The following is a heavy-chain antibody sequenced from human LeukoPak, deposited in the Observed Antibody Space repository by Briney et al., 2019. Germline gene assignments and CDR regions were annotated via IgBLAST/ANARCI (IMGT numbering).Heavy chain of an antibody. V-gene: IGHV5-51*01. J-gene: IGHJ4*02. D-gene: IGHD2-2*01. CDR3: ARFSVVVPAAMPSN. CDR2: IYPGDSHT. CDR1: GYNFTNYW. Sequence: GEPLKISCKGSGYNFTNYWIGWVRQMPGKGLEWMGIIYPGDSHTRFSPSFQGQVTISADKSISTAYLQWSSLKASDTAMYFCARFSVVVPAAMPSNWGQGTLVTVSS.